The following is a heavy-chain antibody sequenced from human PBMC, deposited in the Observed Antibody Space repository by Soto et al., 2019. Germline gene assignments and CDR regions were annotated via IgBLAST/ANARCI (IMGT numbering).Heavy chain of an antibody. J-gene: IGHJ5*02. CDR1: GYTFTTYP. Sequence: QVQLVQSGAEEKKPGASVKVSCKASGYTFTTYPMNWLRQAPGQRPEWMGWINVGNGGTKYSQKFQGRVSITRDTSASTAYMQLSRLRSDDTAVYYCAPDRGEYCSGGSCPEAWFDPWGQGTLVTVTS. D-gene: IGHD2-15*01. CDR3: APDRGEYCSGGSCPEAWFDP. CDR2: INVGNGGT. V-gene: IGHV1-3*05.